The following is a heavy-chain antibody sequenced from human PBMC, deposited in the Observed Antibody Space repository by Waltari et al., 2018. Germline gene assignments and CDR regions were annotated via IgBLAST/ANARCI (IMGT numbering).Heavy chain of an antibody. V-gene: IGHV3-74*01. J-gene: IGHJ4*02. CDR1: GFPCGSHW. D-gene: IGHD5-18*01. CDR3: AKECVDTAICDY. CDR2: INSDGTIT. Sequence: EVQLVESGGGLVQPGGSLRLSCAASGFPCGSHWMHWVRQVPGKGLVWVSRINSDGTITAYAESVKGRFTISRDNAENTLYLHMSSLRAEDTAIYYCAKECVDTAICDYWSQGSLVTVSS.